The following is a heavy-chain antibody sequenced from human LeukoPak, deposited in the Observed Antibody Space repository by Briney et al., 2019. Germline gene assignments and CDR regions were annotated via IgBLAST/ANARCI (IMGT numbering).Heavy chain of an antibody. J-gene: IGHJ4*02. CDR3: ARETTSGWYSY. Sequence: SETLSLTCTVSGGSISSYYWSWIRRPPGKGLEWIGYIYTSGSTNYNPSLKSRVTISVDTSKNQFSLKLSSVTAADTAVYYCARETTSGWYSYWGQGTRVTVPS. CDR2: IYTSGST. CDR1: GGSISSYY. V-gene: IGHV4-4*09. D-gene: IGHD6-19*01.